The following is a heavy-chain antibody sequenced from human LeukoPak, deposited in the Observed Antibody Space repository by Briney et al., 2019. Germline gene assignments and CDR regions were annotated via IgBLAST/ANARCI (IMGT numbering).Heavy chain of an antibody. Sequence: ASVKVSCKASGYTFTGYYMHWVRQAPGQGREWMGWINPNRGGTKYVQKFQGRVTITRETDIRTAYMEMRRVRDGETGGYYCARVSYDYVWGSYRYTRAFDIWGQGTMVTVSS. CDR3: ARVSYDYVWGSYRYTRAFDI. V-gene: IGHV1-2*02. CDR2: INPNRGGT. D-gene: IGHD3-16*02. CDR1: GYTFTGYY. J-gene: IGHJ3*02.